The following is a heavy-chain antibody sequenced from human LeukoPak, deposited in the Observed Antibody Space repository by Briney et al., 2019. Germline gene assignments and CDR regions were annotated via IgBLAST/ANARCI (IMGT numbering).Heavy chain of an antibody. V-gene: IGHV4-59*01. CDR2: IYYSGST. D-gene: IGHD1-26*01. J-gene: IGHJ6*03. CDR1: GGSISSYY. CDR3: ARGGRIVGWYYYYYMDV. Sequence: SETLSHTCTVSGGSISSYYWSWIRQPPGKGLEWIGYIYYSGSTNYNPSLKSRVTISVDTSKNQFSLKLSSVTAADTAVYYCARGGRIVGWYYYYYMDVWGKGTTVTVSS.